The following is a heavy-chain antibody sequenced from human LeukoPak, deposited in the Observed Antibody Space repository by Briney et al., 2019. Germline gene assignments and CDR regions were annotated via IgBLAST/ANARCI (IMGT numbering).Heavy chain of an antibody. CDR2: IYYTGST. V-gene: IGHV4-61*01. Sequence: SETLSLTCTVSGGSVSSGSYYWRWIRQPPGKGLEWIENIYYTGSTNYNHSLKSRLTISVDTSKNQFSLKLSSVTAADTAVYYCARGPPDGDSSDYWGQGTLVTVSS. CDR1: GGSVSSGSYY. CDR3: ARGPPDGDSSDY. J-gene: IGHJ4*02. D-gene: IGHD4-17*01.